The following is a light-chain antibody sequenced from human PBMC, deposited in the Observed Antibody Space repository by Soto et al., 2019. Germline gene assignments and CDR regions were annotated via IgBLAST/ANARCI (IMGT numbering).Light chain of an antibody. CDR2: AAS. CDR1: QSISTQ. CDR3: QQSYSTPRT. V-gene: IGKV1-39*01. Sequence: DIQMTQSPSSLSASVGDTVTITFRASQSISTQLNWYQQKPGKAPKVVIYAASNLQGGVPSRFSGSGSGTDFTLTISSLQPEDYASYYCQQSYSTPRTFGQGTKVDIK. J-gene: IGKJ1*01.